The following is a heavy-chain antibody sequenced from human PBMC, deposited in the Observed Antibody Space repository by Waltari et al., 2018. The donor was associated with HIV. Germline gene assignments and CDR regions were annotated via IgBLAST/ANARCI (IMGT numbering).Heavy chain of an antibody. CDR2: IGSSGDT. D-gene: IGHD7-27*01. Sequence: EVQLVESGGGSVQPGGYLRISCAASGLTFSSSDVHGVGQSTGKRLEWVSAIGSSGDTPFAGSVRGRFAISRENARNSLYLQMISLRAGDTAMYYCARDLGIGSFDIWGQGTMVTVSS. V-gene: IGHV3-13*01. CDR1: GLTFSSSD. J-gene: IGHJ3*02. CDR3: ARDLGIGSFDI.